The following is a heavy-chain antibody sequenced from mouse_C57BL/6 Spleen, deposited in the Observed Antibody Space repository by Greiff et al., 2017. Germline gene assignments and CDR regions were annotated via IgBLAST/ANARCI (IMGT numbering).Heavy chain of an antibody. CDR1: GYTFTSYW. CDR2: IYPGSGST. D-gene: IGHD1-1*01. Sequence: VQLQQPGAELVKPGASVKMSCKASGYTFTSYWITWVKQRPGQGLEWIGDIYPGSGSTNYNEKFKRKATLTVDTSSSTAYMQLSSLTSEDSAVYYCARGGDYYGGFAYWGQGTLVTVSA. CDR3: ARGGDYYGGFAY. J-gene: IGHJ3*01. V-gene: IGHV1-55*01.